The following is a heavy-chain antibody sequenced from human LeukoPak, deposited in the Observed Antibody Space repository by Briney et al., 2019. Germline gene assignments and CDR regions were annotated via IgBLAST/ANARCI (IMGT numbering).Heavy chain of an antibody. J-gene: IGHJ5*02. CDR2: INHSGST. D-gene: IGHD6-19*01. CDR3: ARVRTDSSGWLRGRNWFDP. V-gene: IGHV4-34*01. CDR1: GGSFSGYY. Sequence: PSETLSLTCAVYGGSFSGYYWSWIRQPPGKGLEWIGEINHSGSTNYNPSLKSRVTISVDTSKNQFSLKLSSVTAADTAVYYCARVRTDSSGWLRGRNWFDPWGQGTLVTVSS.